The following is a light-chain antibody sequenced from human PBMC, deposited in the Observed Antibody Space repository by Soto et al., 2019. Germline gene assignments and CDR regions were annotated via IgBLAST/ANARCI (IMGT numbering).Light chain of an antibody. J-gene: IGLJ3*02. CDR1: TSNVGSNY. V-gene: IGLV1-47*01. Sequence: QSVLTQPTSASGTPGQKVTISCSGSTSNVGSNYVCWYQQVPGTAPKLLMYRDDQRPSGVPDRFSGSKSGSSASLPISGLRSGDEADYYCAVWDDTLGSWVFGGGTKLTVL. CDR2: RDD. CDR3: AVWDDTLGSWV.